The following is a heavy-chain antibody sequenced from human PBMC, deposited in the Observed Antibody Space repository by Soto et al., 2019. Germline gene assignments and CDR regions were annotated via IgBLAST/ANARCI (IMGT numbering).Heavy chain of an antibody. CDR2: IYYSGST. CDR3: ARDRFVLRYFDWLPYDYYYYGMDV. Sequence: SETLSLTCTVSGGSISSGGYYWSWIRQHPGKVLEWIGYIYYSGSTYYNPSLKSRVTISVDTSKNQFSLKLSSVTAADTAVYYCARDRFVLRYFDWLPYDYYYYGMDVWGQGTTVTVSS. V-gene: IGHV4-31*03. CDR1: GGSISSGGYY. J-gene: IGHJ6*02. D-gene: IGHD3-9*01.